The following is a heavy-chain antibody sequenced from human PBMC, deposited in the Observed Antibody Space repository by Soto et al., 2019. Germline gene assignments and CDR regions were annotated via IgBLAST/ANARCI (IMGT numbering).Heavy chain of an antibody. J-gene: IGHJ6*03. D-gene: IGHD3-10*01. CDR3: AKGPGSGSYYSAYYYYYMDV. Sequence: EVQLLESGGGLVQPGGSLRLSCAASGFTFSSYAMSWVRQAPGKGLQWVSGINGSGGSTYFADSVKGRFTISRDNSENTLYLQMSSLRAEDTAVYYCAKGPGSGSYYSAYYYYYMDVWGKGTTVTVSS. CDR1: GFTFSSYA. CDR2: INGSGGST. V-gene: IGHV3-23*01.